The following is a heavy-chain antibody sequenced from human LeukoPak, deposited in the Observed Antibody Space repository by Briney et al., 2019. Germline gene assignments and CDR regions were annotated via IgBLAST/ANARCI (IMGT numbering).Heavy chain of an antibody. D-gene: IGHD6-13*01. Sequence: GGSLRLSCAASGFTFSSYSMNWVRQAPGKGLEWVSSISSSSSYIYYADSVKGRSTISRDNAKNSLYLQMNSLRAEDTAVYYCARIYSSSWYDFDYWGQGTLVTVSS. J-gene: IGHJ4*02. CDR2: ISSSSSYI. CDR1: GFTFSSYS. V-gene: IGHV3-21*01. CDR3: ARIYSSSWYDFDY.